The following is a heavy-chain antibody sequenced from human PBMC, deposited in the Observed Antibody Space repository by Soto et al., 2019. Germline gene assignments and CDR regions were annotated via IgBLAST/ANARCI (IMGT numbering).Heavy chain of an antibody. CDR2: INAGNGNT. J-gene: IGHJ4*02. D-gene: IGHD3-16*02. CDR3: ARGGYYDYVWGSYRYIYFDY. Sequence: ASVKVSCKASGYTFTSYAIHWVRQAPGQGLEWMGWINAGNGNTKYSQRFQGRGTITRNTSVSTAYMELSSLRFEDTAVYYCARGGYYDYVWGSYRYIYFDYWGQGTLVTVSS. V-gene: IGHV1-3*01. CDR1: GYTFTSYA.